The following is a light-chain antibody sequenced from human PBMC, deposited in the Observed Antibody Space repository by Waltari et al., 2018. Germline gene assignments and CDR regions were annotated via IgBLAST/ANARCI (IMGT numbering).Light chain of an antibody. CDR1: QGISYF. CDR2: AAS. V-gene: IGKV1-9*01. J-gene: IGKJ4*02. Sequence: IQLTQSPSSLSASVGDRVTITCRASQGISYFLAWYQQTPGNAPKVLIYAASTLQSVVPSRFSGSGSGTDFTLAISSLQPEDFATYYCQHLNSSPPLFGGGTKVEIK. CDR3: QHLNSSPPL.